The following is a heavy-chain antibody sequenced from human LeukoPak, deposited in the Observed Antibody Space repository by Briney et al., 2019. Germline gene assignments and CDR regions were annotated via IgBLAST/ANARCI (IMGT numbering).Heavy chain of an antibody. J-gene: IGHJ5*02. Sequence: VASVKVSCKASGYTFTSYGISWVRQAPGQGLEWMGWISAYNGNTNYAQKLQGRVTMTTDTSTSTAYMELRSLRSDDTAVYYCARVSLWFGELSQGPWGWFDPWGQGTLVTVSS. D-gene: IGHD3-10*01. CDR3: ARVSLWFGELSQGPWGWFDP. CDR1: GYTFTSYG. CDR2: ISAYNGNT. V-gene: IGHV1-18*01.